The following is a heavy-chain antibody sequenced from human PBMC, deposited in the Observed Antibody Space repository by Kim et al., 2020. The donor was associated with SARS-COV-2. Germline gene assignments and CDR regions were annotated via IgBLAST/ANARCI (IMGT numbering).Heavy chain of an antibody. J-gene: IGHJ6*02. D-gene: IGHD2-15*01. CDR3: GKDLLPGGLDV. CDR1: GFTFNRYA. Sequence: GGSLRLSCIVSGFTFNRYAMHWVRQAPGKGLEWVGGFSLDSNRIDYADSVKGRFIISSDFAKNSLYLQMNSLRVDATALYYCGKDLLPGGLDVCCQGTT. CDR2: FSLDSNRI. V-gene: IGHV3-9*01.